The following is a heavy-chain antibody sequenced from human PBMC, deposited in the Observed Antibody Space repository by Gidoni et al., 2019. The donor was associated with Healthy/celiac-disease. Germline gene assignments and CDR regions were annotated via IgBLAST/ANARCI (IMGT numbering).Heavy chain of an antibody. CDR3: ARIRQDFWSGYYGIYFDY. CDR2: IFSNAEK. CDR1: GFSLSNARMG. V-gene: IGHV2-26*01. J-gene: IGHJ4*02. Sequence: QVTLKESGPVLVKPTETLTLTCTVSGFSLSNARMGVSWTRQPPGKALEWLAHIFSNAEKSYSTSLKSGLTISKETSKSQVGLTMTNIDPVETATYYCARIRQDFWSGYYGIYFDYWGQGTLVTVSS. D-gene: IGHD3-3*01.